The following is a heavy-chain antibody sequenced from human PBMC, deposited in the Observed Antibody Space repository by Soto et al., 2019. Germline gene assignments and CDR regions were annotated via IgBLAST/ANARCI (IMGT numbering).Heavy chain of an antibody. CDR2: ISGSGGST. CDR1: GFTFSSYA. J-gene: IGHJ4*02. CDR3: AKCFSNYGDYMLLPEPFDY. D-gene: IGHD4-17*01. V-gene: IGHV3-23*01. Sequence: EVQLLESGGGLVQPGGSLRLSCAASGFTFSSYAMSWVRQAPGKGLEWVSAISGSGGSTYYADSVKGRFTISRDNSKNTLYLHMNSLRAEDTAVYYCAKCFSNYGDYMLLPEPFDYWGQGTLVTVSS.